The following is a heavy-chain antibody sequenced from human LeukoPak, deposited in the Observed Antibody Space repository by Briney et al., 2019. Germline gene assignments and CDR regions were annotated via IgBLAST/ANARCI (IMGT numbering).Heavy chain of an antibody. D-gene: IGHD3-22*01. CDR2: ISGSGGST. CDR3: ATSDSSGYWALGY. V-gene: IGHV3-23*01. J-gene: IGHJ4*02. Sequence: PGGSLSLSCASSGFTFSSYAMSWVRQAPGKGLEWVSAISGSGGSTYYADSVKGRFTISRDNSKNTLYLQRNSLRAEDTAVYYCATSDSSGYWALGYWGQGTLVTVSS. CDR1: GFTFSSYA.